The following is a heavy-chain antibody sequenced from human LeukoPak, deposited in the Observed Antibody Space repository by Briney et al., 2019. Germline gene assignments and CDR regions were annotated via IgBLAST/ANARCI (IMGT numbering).Heavy chain of an antibody. CDR1: GGSISSYY. CDR2: IYYSGST. CDR3: ARTAYYYYGMDV. J-gene: IGHJ6*02. Sequence: SETLSLTCTVSGGSISSYYWSWIRQPPEKGLEWIGYIYYSGSTNYNPSLKSRVTISVDTSKNQFSLKLSSVTAADTAVYYCARTAYYYYGMDVWGQGTTVTVSS. V-gene: IGHV4-59*08.